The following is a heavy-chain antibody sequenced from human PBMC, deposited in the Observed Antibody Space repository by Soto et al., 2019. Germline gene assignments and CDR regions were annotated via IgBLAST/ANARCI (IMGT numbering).Heavy chain of an antibody. CDR1: GYTFTSYH. D-gene: IGHD6-6*01. J-gene: IGHJ4*02. CDR3: ARDPNVYSRSSFGDN. Sequence: ASVKVSCKASGYTFTSYHMHCVRQAPGQGLEWMGIINPSSGSASYAQNLQGRVTMTTDTSTSTAYMELRSLTSDDTAVYFCARDPNVYSRSSFGDNWGQGTLVTVSS. CDR2: INPSSGSA. V-gene: IGHV1-46*01.